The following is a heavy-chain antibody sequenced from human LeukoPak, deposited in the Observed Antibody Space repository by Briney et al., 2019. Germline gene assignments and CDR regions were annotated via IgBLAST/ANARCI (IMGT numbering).Heavy chain of an antibody. CDR2: IYSGGST. D-gene: IGHD6-13*01. CDR1: GFTVSSNY. Sequence: PGGSLRLSCAASGFTVSSNYMSWVRQAPGKGLEWVSVIYSGGSTYYADSVKGRFTISRDNYKNTLYLQMNSLRAEDTAVYYCARGAIAAAGRSHYYYGMDVWGQGTTVTVSS. V-gene: IGHV3-66*01. J-gene: IGHJ6*02. CDR3: ARGAIAAAGRSHYYYGMDV.